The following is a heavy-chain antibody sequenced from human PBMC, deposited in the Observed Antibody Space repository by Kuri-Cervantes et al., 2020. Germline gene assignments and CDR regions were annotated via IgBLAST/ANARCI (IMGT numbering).Heavy chain of an antibody. D-gene: IGHD6-13*01. CDR1: GFTFDDYG. V-gene: IGHV3-20*04. Sequence: GESLKISCAASGFTFDDYGMSWVRQAPGKGLEWVSGINWNGGSTGYADSVKGRFTISRDNAKNSLSLQMNSLRAEDTAVYYCAKSISWPYDAFDIWGQGTMVTVSS. J-gene: IGHJ3*02. CDR2: INWNGGST. CDR3: AKSISWPYDAFDI.